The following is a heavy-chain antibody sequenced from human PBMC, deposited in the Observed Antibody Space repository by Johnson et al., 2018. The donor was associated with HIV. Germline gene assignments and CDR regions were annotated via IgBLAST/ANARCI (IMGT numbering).Heavy chain of an antibody. J-gene: IGHJ3*02. CDR1: GFTFSDYW. CDR2: IKQDGREK. V-gene: IGHV3-7*01. CDR3: AKVSQQQLGAFDI. D-gene: IGHD6-6*01. Sequence: VQLVESGGGVVQPGRSLRLSCAASGFTFSDYWMSWVRQAPGKGLEWVANIKQDGREKYYVDSVKGRFTISRDNPKNSLYLQMNSLRAEDTAVYYCAKVSQQQLGAFDIWGQGTMVTVSS.